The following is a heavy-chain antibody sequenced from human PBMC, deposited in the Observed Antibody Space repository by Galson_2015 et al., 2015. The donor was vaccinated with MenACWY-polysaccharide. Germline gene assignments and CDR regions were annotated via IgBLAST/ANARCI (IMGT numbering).Heavy chain of an antibody. Sequence: SLRLSCAASGFTFSSYWMSWVRQAPGKGLEWVANIKQDGSEKYYVDSVKGRFTISRDNAKNSLYLQMNSLRAEDTAVYYCAREVRTVMVRGCWFDPWGQGTLVTASS. D-gene: IGHD3-10*01. CDR2: IKQDGSEK. CDR3: AREVRTVMVRGCWFDP. CDR1: GFTFSSYW. J-gene: IGHJ5*02. V-gene: IGHV3-7*01.